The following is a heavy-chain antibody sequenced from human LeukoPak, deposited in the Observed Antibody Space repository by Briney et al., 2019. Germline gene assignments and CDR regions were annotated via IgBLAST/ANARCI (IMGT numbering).Heavy chain of an antibody. J-gene: IGHJ1*01. CDR2: IKQDGIEK. D-gene: IGHD3-22*01. Sequence: GGSLRLSCAAPGFTFSNHWMTWIRQAPGKGLEWVANIKQDGIEKYYADSVEGRFTVSRDNTKKTLFLQMHTLRAEDTAVYYCARGSSGYYCDHFQTWGQGSLVTVSS. V-gene: IGHV3-7*01. CDR3: ARGSSGYYCDHFQT. CDR1: GFTFSNHW.